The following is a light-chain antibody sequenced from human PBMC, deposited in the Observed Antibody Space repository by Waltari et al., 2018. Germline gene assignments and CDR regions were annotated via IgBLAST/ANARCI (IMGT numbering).Light chain of an antibody. CDR1: QSLLHSNGYNY. V-gene: IGKV2-28*01. Sequence: DPVMTQSPLPLPVNSWGPASISCRSSQSLLHSNGYNYLDWYLQKPGQSPQLLIYLGSNRASGVPDRFSGSGSGTDFTLKISRVEAEDVGVYYCMQALQTPFTFGPGTKVDIK. J-gene: IGKJ3*01. CDR3: MQALQTPFT. CDR2: LGS.